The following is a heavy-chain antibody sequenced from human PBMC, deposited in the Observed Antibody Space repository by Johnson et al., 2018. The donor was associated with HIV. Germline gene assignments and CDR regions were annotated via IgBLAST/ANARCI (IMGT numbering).Heavy chain of an antibody. CDR2: VSYDGSER. J-gene: IGHJ3*01. D-gene: IGHD2-21*01. Sequence: QVQLVESGGGVVQPGRSLRLSCAASGFSFSSYAMHWVRQAPGKGLEWVAVVSYDGSERYYADSVKGRFTISRDNSNNTLYLQMNSLKAEDTAVYYCARYCGGGCYPHYDALDLWGQGTMVTVSS. CDR3: ARYCGGGCYPHYDALDL. CDR1: GFSFSSYA. V-gene: IGHV3-30*04.